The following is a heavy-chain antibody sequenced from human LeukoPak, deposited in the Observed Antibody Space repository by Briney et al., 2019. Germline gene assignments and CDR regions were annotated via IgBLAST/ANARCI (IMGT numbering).Heavy chain of an antibody. D-gene: IGHD3-16*01. CDR3: ARDGGIIRFGGQDV. CDR1: GFTFSSCW. J-gene: IGHJ6*02. V-gene: IGHV3-7*01. Sequence: GGSLRLSCAASGFTFSSCWMSWVRQAPGKGLEWVANMNRDGSEKNYVDSIKGRFTISRDNAANSLYLQMNSLRVEDTAVYYCARDGGIIRFGGQDVWGQGTTVIVS. CDR2: MNRDGSEK.